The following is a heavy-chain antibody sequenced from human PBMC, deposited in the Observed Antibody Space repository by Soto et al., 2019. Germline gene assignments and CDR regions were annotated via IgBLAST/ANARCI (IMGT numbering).Heavy chain of an antibody. CDR1: GGSISSSSYY. D-gene: IGHD3-9*01. Sequence: SETLSLTCTVSGGSISSSSYYWGWIRQPPGKGLEWIGSIYYSGSTYYNPSLKSRVTISVDTSKNQFSLKLSSVTAADTAVYYCALNDILTGYYSYYRPGHNWFDPWGQGTLVTVSS. CDR3: ALNDILTGYYSYYRPGHNWFDP. CDR2: IYYSGST. J-gene: IGHJ5*02. V-gene: IGHV4-39*01.